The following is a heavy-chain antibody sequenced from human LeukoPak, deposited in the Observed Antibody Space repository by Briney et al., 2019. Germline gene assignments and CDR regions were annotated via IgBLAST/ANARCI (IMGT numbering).Heavy chain of an antibody. CDR2: ISSSGSTI. Sequence: QPGGSLRLSCAASGFTFSSYNMNWVRQAPGKGLEWVPYISSSGSTIYYADSVKGRFTISRDNAKNSLYLQMNSLRAEDTAVYYCARHEKSSGWLPFDYWGQGTLVTVSS. D-gene: IGHD6-19*01. CDR3: ARHEKSSGWLPFDY. CDR1: GFTFSSYN. J-gene: IGHJ4*02. V-gene: IGHV3-48*04.